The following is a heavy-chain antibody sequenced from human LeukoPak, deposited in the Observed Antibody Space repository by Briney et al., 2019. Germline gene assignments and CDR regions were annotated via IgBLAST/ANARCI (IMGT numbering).Heavy chain of an antibody. Sequence: ASVKVSCKASGYTFTGYYMHWVRQAPGQGLEWMGWINPNSGGTNYAQKFQGRVTMTRDTSISTAYMELTRLRSDDTAVYFCARGSDYDDYFYMDFWGKGTTVTVSS. CDR2: INPNSGGT. CDR1: GYTFTGYY. CDR3: ARGSDYDDYFYMDF. V-gene: IGHV1-2*02. J-gene: IGHJ6*03.